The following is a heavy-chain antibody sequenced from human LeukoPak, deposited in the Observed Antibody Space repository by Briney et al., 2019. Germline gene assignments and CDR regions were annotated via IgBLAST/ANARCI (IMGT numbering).Heavy chain of an antibody. J-gene: IGHJ2*01. CDR3: ARDSPMVRGLIGYFDL. Sequence: PSETLSLTCTVSGVSISGYYWSWIRQPPGKGLEWIGYIYYSGSSNYNPSLKSRVTISVGTSKNQFSLNLSSVTAADTAEYYCARDSPMVRGLIGYFDLWGRGTLVTVSS. CDR2: IYYSGSS. CDR1: GVSISGYY. D-gene: IGHD3-10*01. V-gene: IGHV4-59*01.